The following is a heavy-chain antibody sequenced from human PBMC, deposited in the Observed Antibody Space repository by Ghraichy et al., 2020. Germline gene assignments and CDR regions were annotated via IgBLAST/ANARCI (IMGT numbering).Heavy chain of an antibody. V-gene: IGHV3-23*01. D-gene: IGHD1-26*01. Sequence: GGSLRLSCAASGFTLSSYAMSWVRQAPGKGLEWVSGISGGGGSTSHADSVKGRFIISRDNSKNTLYLQMNSLRADDTAVYYCAIRSTGRHFDHWGQGTLVTVSS. J-gene: IGHJ4*02. CDR2: ISGGGGST. CDR1: GFTLSSYA. CDR3: AIRSTGRHFDH.